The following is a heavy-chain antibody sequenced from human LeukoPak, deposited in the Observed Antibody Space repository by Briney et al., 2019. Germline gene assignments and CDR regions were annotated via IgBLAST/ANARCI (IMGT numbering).Heavy chain of an antibody. V-gene: IGHV1-69*01. CDR3: ARASRDDILTGYYIDY. Sequence: GASVKVSCKASGGTFSSYAISWVRQAPGQGLEWMGGIIPIFGTANYAQKFQGRVTITADESTSTAYMELSSLRSEDTAVYYCARASRDDILTGYYIDYWGQGTLVTVSS. CDR2: IIPIFGTA. D-gene: IGHD3-9*01. CDR1: GGTFSSYA. J-gene: IGHJ4*02.